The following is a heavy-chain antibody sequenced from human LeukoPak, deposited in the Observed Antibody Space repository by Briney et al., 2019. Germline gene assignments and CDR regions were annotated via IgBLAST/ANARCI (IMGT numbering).Heavy chain of an antibody. CDR1: GFTFDSYA. J-gene: IGHJ4*02. CDR3: AKVHGSGSYRFDF. D-gene: IGHD3-10*01. Sequence: GGSLRLSCEGSGFTFDSYAMSWVRQSPGKGLEWVSAVTGTGGNTYYADSVKDRFTISRDNSKNTVDLQMNSLRAEDPAIYYCAKVHGSGSYRFDFWGQGTLVTVSS. V-gene: IGHV3-23*01. CDR2: VTGTGGNT.